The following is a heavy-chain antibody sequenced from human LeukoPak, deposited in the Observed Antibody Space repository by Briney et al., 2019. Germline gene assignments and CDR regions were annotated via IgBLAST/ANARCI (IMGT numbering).Heavy chain of an antibody. J-gene: IGHJ3*02. CDR1: GYTFTGYH. Sequence: GASVKVSCKASGYTFTGYHMHWVRQAPGQGLEWMGRINPNSGDTNYAQKLQGRVTMTTDTSTSTAYMELRSLRSDDTAVYYCARDPNDYPGDDAFDIWGQGTMVTVSS. CDR3: ARDPNDYPGDDAFDI. CDR2: INPNSGDT. V-gene: IGHV1-2*06. D-gene: IGHD4-11*01.